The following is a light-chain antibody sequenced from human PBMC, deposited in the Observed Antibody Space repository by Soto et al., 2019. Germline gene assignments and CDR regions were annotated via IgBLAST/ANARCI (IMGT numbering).Light chain of an antibody. J-gene: IGKJ3*01. Sequence: DIQMTQSPSSLSASVGDRVTITCRASQSISSYLNWYQQKPGKAPKLLIYAASSLQSGVPSRFSGSGSGTDFTLTISSLQPEDFATYYCQQSYSTPRVTFGPWTKVDIK. V-gene: IGKV1-39*01. CDR2: AAS. CDR3: QQSYSTPRVT. CDR1: QSISSY.